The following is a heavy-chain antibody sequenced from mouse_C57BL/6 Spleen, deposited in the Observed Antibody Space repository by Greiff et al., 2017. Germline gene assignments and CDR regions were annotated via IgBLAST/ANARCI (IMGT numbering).Heavy chain of an antibody. J-gene: IGHJ4*01. D-gene: IGHD4-1*01. V-gene: IGHV1-39*01. CDR1: GYSFTDYN. Sequence: EVKLVESGPELVKPGASVKISCKASGYSFTDYNMNWVKQSNGKSLEWIGVINPNYGTTSYNQKFKGKATLTVDQSSSTAYMQLNSLTSEDSAVYYCARGANWDSHYYAMDYWGQGTSVTVSS. CDR2: INPNYGTT. CDR3: ARGANWDSHYYAMDY.